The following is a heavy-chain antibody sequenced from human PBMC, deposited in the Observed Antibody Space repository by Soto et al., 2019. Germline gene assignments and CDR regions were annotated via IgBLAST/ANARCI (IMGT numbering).Heavy chain of an antibody. Sequence: QVQLQESGPGLVKPSGTLSLSCAVSGGSLSSTHWWSWVRQPPRKGLEWIGEIYHTGATNYNPSLQSRVTISVDKSKNQFSLILISVTAADTAVYYCARDPYYYDSGDKGGFDPWGQGTLVTVSS. D-gene: IGHD3-10*01. CDR1: GGSLSSTHW. J-gene: IGHJ5*02. CDR3: ARDPYYYDSGDKGGFDP. CDR2: IYHTGAT. V-gene: IGHV4-4*02.